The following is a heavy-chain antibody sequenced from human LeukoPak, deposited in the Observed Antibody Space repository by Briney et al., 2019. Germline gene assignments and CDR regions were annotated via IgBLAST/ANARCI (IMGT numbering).Heavy chain of an antibody. D-gene: IGHD2-15*01. J-gene: IGHJ4*02. CDR2: ISSSSIHI. Sequence: KPGGSLRLSCAASGFTFGSHSFNWVRQAPGKGLECVSSISSSSIHIYYADSVKGRFTISRDNAKNALYLQMNSLRAADTAVYYCARKLPGVHFDYWGQGTLVTVSS. CDR1: GFTFGSHS. CDR3: ARKLPGVHFDY. V-gene: IGHV3-21*04.